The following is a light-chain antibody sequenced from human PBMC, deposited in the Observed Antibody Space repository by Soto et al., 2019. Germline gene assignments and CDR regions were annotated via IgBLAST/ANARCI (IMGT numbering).Light chain of an antibody. J-gene: IGKJ2*01. Sequence: DIVMTQSPATLSVSPGERATLSCWASQSVSSKLAWYQQKPGKAPRLLIYDASTKSTGIPVRFSGSGSGTEFTPTINSLQSEDFAVYYCQQYHKWPPYTFGQGTKVEIK. CDR3: QQYHKWPPYT. CDR2: DAS. CDR1: QSVSSK. V-gene: IGKV3-15*01.